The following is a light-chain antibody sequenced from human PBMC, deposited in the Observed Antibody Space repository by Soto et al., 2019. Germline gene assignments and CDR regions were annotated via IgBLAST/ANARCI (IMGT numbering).Light chain of an antibody. V-gene: IGKV3-15*01. CDR3: QQYNNWPSLT. J-gene: IGKJ4*01. Sequence: EKVMTQSPATLSVSPGERATLSCRASQSVSSNLAWYQQKPGQAPRLLIYEASTRATGIPARFSGSGAGTEFTLPISGLQSEDFAVYYCQQYNNWPSLTFGGGTKVEIK. CDR1: QSVSSN. CDR2: EAS.